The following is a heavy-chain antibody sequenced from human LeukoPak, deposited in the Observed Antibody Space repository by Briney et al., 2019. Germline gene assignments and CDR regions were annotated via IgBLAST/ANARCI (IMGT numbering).Heavy chain of an antibody. V-gene: IGHV4-30-2*01. Sequence: SQTLSLTCAVSGGSISSGGYSWSWIRQPPGKGLEWIGYIYHSGSTYYNPSLKSRVTISVDRSKNQFSLKLSSVTAADTAVYYCARGSGNYYDSSGYYEGNYFDYWGRGTLVTVSS. D-gene: IGHD3-22*01. CDR2: IYHSGST. J-gene: IGHJ4*02. CDR3: ARGSGNYYDSSGYYEGNYFDY. CDR1: GGSISSGGYS.